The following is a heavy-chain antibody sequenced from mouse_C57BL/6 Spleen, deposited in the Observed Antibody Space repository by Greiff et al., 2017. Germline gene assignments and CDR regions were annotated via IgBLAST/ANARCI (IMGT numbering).Heavy chain of an antibody. V-gene: IGHV6-3*01. CDR2: IRLKSDNYAT. D-gene: IGHD4-1*01. Sequence: EVQVVESGGGLVQPGGSMKLSCVASGFTFSNYWMNWVRQSPEKGLEWVAQIRLKSDNYATHYAESVKGRFTISRDDSKSSVYLQMNNLRAEDTGIYYCTTNWEGWYYFDYWGQGTTLTVSS. J-gene: IGHJ2*01. CDR3: TTNWEGWYYFDY. CDR1: GFTFSNYW.